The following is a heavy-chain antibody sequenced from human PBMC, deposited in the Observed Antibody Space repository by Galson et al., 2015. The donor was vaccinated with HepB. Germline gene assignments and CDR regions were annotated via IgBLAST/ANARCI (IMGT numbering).Heavy chain of an antibody. J-gene: IGHJ3*01. V-gene: IGHV2-70*11. Sequence: PALVKPTQTLTLTCTFSGLSLSTSGMCVSWIRQPPGKALEWLARIDWDDDKYYSTSLKTRLTISKDTSKNQVVLTMTNMDPVDTATYYCARDDNYYGSGNGAFDVWGQGTMVTVSS. CDR3: ARDDNYYGSGNGAFDV. D-gene: IGHD3-10*01. CDR2: IDWDDDK. CDR1: GLSLSTSGMC.